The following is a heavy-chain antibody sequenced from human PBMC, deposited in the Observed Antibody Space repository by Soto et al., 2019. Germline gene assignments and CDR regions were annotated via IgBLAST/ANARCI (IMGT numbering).Heavy chain of an antibody. CDR3: ARSPEGIRDFWSGYYTMFDY. V-gene: IGHV5-51*01. CDR1: GYSFTSYW. CDR2: IYPGDSDT. Sequence: GESLKISCKGSGYSFTSYWIGWVRQMPGKGLEWMGIIYPGDSDTRYSPSFQGQVTISADKSISTAYLQWGSLKASDTAMYYCARSPEGIRDFWSGYYTMFDYWGQGTLVTVSS. D-gene: IGHD3-3*01. J-gene: IGHJ4*02.